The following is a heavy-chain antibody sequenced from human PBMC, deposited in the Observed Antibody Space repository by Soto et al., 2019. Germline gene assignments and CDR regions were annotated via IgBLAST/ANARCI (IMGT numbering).Heavy chain of an antibody. D-gene: IGHD5-18*01. CDR3: ARDNGYSYGYNLDH. Sequence: QVQLQESGPGLVKPSETLSLTCTVSGGSISSYYWSWIRQPPGKGLEWIGYIYYSGSTNYNPSLKSRVTISVDTSKNQFSLKRTSVTAADTAVYYWARDNGYSYGYNLDHWGQGTLVTVSS. CDR2: IYYSGST. CDR1: GGSISSYY. V-gene: IGHV4-59*01. J-gene: IGHJ4*02.